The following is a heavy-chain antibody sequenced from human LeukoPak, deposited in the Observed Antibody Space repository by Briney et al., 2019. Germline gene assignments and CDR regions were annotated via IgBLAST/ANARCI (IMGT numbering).Heavy chain of an antibody. Sequence: KPSETLSLTCTVSGGSISSRSYYWGWIRQPPGKGLVWIGSIYYSGSTYYNPSLKSRVTISVDTSKNQFSLKLSSVTAADTAVYYCARQLMITFGGVIVSGFDYWGQGTLVTVSS. D-gene: IGHD3-16*02. CDR1: GGSISSRSYY. J-gene: IGHJ4*02. CDR3: ARQLMITFGGVIVSGFDY. CDR2: IYYSGST. V-gene: IGHV4-39*01.